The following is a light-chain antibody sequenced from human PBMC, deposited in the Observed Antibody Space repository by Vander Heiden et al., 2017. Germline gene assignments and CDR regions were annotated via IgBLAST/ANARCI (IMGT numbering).Light chain of an antibody. Sequence: DIQMTQSPSSLSASVGDRVPLTCRASQSISSYLHWYQQKPGKAPKLLIYAASSLQSGVPSRFSGSGSGTDFTLTISSLQPEDFATYYCQQSYSTPPSTFGQGTKLEIK. V-gene: IGKV1-39*01. CDR1: QSISSY. J-gene: IGKJ2*01. CDR3: QQSYSTPPST. CDR2: AAS.